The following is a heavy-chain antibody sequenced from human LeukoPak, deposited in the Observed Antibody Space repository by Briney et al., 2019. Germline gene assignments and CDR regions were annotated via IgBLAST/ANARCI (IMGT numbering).Heavy chain of an antibody. D-gene: IGHD6-13*01. CDR3: ATGKYSSSWSLGGHAQGFDY. CDR1: GFTFSSYG. Sequence: GGSLRLSCAASGFTFSSYGMHWVRQAPGKGLEWVAFIRYDGSNKYYADSVKGRFTISRDNSKNTLYLQMNSLRAEDTAVYYCATGKYSSSWSLGGHAQGFDYWGQGTLVTVSS. V-gene: IGHV3-30*02. CDR2: IRYDGSNK. J-gene: IGHJ4*02.